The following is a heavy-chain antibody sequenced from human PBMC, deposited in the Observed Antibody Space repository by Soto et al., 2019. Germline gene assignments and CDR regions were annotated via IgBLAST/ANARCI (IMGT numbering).Heavy chain of an antibody. CDR1: GGSMRNYF. V-gene: IGHV4-59*01. Sequence: SETLSLTCTVSGGSMRNYFWTWIRQPPGKGLEWIGYINYSGTTSFFPSYNPPLRSRVTISEDTSKNQFSLKLLSVTTADTAVYFCAAGEASSRNLAPYYLDFWGQGTLVTVSS. CDR3: AAGEASSRNLAPYYLDF. CDR2: INYSGTT. D-gene: IGHD6-13*01. J-gene: IGHJ4*02.